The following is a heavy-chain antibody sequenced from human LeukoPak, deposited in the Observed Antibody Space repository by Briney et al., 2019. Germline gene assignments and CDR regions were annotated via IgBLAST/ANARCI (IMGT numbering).Heavy chain of an antibody. CDR2: IKQDGSEK. V-gene: IGHV3-7*01. CDR1: GFTFSSYG. J-gene: IGHJ4*02. Sequence: GGSLRLSCAASGFTFSSYGMHWVRQAPGKGLEWVANIKQDGSEKYYVDSVKGRFTISRDNAKNSLYLQMNSLRAEDTAVYYCARTLEQQLVPGYFDYWGQGTLVTVSS. D-gene: IGHD6-13*01. CDR3: ARTLEQQLVPGYFDY.